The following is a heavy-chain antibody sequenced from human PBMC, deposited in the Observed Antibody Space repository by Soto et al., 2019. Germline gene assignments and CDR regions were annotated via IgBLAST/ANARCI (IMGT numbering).Heavy chain of an antibody. CDR2: ISYDGSNK. CDR3: XXXXXXXXXXXXXXDY. CDR1: GFTFSSYG. Sequence: QVQLVESGGGAVQPGRSLRLSCAASGFTFSSYGMHWXXXXXXXXXXXXAVISYDGSNKYYADSVKGRFTVSRDDSKXXXXXXXXXXXXXXXXXXXXXXXXXXXXXXXXXXDYWGQGTLVTVSS. J-gene: IGHJ4*02. V-gene: IGHV3-30*03.